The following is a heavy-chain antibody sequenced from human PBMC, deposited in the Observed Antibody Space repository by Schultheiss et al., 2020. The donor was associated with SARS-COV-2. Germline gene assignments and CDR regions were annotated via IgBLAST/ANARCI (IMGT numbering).Heavy chain of an antibody. CDR2: IYYSVST. Sequence: SETLSLTCAVSGYSISSGYYWGWIRQPPGKGLEWIGYIYYSVSTYYNPSLKSRVTISVDTSKNQFSLKLSSVTAADTAVYYCARRPHYYYYGMDVWGQGTTVTVSS. CDR3: ARRPHYYYYGMDV. V-gene: IGHV4-38-2*01. CDR1: GYSISSGYY. J-gene: IGHJ6*02.